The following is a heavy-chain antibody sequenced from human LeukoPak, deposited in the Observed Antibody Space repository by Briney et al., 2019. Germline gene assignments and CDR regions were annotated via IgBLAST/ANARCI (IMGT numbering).Heavy chain of an antibody. J-gene: IGHJ6*03. CDR3: ARQGTALYKSPQRYYYYYMDV. V-gene: IGHV1-69*05. Sequence: SVKVSFTSSGDTFTSYAISWVRHAPGQGIEWKGGIIPIFGTANYEQKFQGRVTITTDESTSTAYMALSSLRSEDTAVYYCARQGTALYKSPQRYYYYYMDVWGKGTPVTVSS. D-gene: IGHD5-24*01. CDR1: GDTFTSYA. CDR2: IIPIFGTA.